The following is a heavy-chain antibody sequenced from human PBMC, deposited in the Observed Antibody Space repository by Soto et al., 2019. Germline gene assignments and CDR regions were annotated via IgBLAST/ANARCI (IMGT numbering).Heavy chain of an antibody. CDR3: AREHSSSSWCLTVPKYFGY. Sequence: SLRLSCAASGFTFSSYAMHWVRQAPGKGLEWVAVISYDGSNKYYADSVKGRFTISRDNSKNTLYLQMNSLRAEDTAVYYCAREHSSSSWCLTVPKYFGYWVQGTLVTVSA. D-gene: IGHD6-13*01. V-gene: IGHV3-30-3*01. CDR1: GFTFSSYA. CDR2: ISYDGSNK. J-gene: IGHJ4*02.